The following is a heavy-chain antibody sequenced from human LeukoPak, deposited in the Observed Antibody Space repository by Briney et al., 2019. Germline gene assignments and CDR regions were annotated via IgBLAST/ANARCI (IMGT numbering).Heavy chain of an antibody. V-gene: IGHV3-73*01. D-gene: IGHD6-6*01. Sequence: GGSLRLSCAASGFTFSLSAMHWVRQASGNGLEWVGCLRSKANSYATAYAASVTGMFTITKDYTNTTAYQQMNSRKAEDTAVYYCTRQGDSSSDFDYWSQGTLVTVSS. CDR3: TRQGDSSSDFDY. CDR2: LRSKANSYAT. CDR1: GFTFSLSA. J-gene: IGHJ4*02.